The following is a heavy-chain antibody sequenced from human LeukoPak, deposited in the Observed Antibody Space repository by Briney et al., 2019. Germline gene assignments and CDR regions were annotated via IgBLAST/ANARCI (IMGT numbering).Heavy chain of an antibody. D-gene: IGHD3-22*01. CDR3: ARGGIDSGDAFDI. J-gene: IGHJ3*02. CDR1: GGSISSSSYY. Sequence: SETLSLTCTVSGGSISSSSYYWGWIRQPPGKGLEWIGSIYYSGSTYYNPSLKSRVTISVDTSKNQFSLKLSSVTAADTAVYYCARGGIDSGDAFDIWGQGTMVTVSS. CDR2: IYYSGST. V-gene: IGHV4-39*07.